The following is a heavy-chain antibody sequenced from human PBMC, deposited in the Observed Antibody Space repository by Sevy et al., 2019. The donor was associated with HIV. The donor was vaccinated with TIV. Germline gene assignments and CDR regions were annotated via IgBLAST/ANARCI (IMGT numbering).Heavy chain of an antibody. V-gene: IGHV3-21*01. CDR2: MSSSGSYM. D-gene: IGHD4-17*01. CDR3: ARGDMTTVTKFDF. CDR1: GFTFSSYS. Sequence: GGSLRLSCAASGFTFSSYSMNWVRQAPGKGLEWVSSMSSSGSYMYYAASVKGRFTISSDNAENSLYLQMNSLRAEDTAVYYCARGDMTTVTKFDFWGQGTLVTVSS. J-gene: IGHJ4*02.